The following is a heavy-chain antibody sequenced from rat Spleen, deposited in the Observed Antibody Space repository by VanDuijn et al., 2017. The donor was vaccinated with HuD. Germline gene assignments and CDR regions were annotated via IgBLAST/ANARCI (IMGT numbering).Heavy chain of an antibody. V-gene: IGHV2-43*01. CDR2: IWTGGST. Sequence: QVQLKESGPGLVKPSETLSLTCTVSGFSLTSYHVSWVRQPPGKGLEWMGVIWTGGSTAYNSLLKSRLSISWDSSKSQLLLKMKRLQTXXTAXXXCTXSAKXXYDGSXXYVHYDXXGQGVMVTVSS. J-gene: IGHJ2*01. CDR3: TXSAKXXYDGSXXYVHYDX. CDR1: GFSLTSYH. D-gene: IGHD1-12*02.